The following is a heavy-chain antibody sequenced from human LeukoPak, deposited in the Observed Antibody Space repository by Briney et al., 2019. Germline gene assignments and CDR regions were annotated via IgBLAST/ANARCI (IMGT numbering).Heavy chain of an antibody. Sequence: AGGSLRLSCAASGFTFSSFPMSWGRRAPGKGRGGASAFGGSGGRTYYADSVKGRFTISRDNSKNTLYLQMNSLRAEDTAVYYCAKDRITMIVVVTPDYWGQGTLVTVSS. J-gene: IGHJ4*02. CDR3: AKDRITMIVVVTPDY. V-gene: IGHV3-23*01. CDR1: GFTFSSFP. D-gene: IGHD3-22*01. CDR2: FGGSGGRT.